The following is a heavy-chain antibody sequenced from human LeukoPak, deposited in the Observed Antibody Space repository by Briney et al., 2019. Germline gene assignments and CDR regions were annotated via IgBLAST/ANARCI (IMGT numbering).Heavy chain of an antibody. V-gene: IGHV3-48*01. CDR2: IRSSGSNI. Sequence: GGSLRLSCAASGFTFSSYSMNWVRQAPGKGLEWVSYIRSSGSNIYYADSVKGRFTISRDKAKNSLYLQMNSLRAEDTAVYYCAKATDYSGTYYQFDFWGQGTLVTVSS. CDR1: GFTFSSYS. CDR3: AKATDYSGTYYQFDF. D-gene: IGHD1-26*01. J-gene: IGHJ4*02.